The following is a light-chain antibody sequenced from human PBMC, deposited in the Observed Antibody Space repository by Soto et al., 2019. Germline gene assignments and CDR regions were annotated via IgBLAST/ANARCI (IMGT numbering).Light chain of an antibody. CDR2: AAS. J-gene: IGKJ2*01. CDR1: QCIRND. CDR3: LQDYNYPRT. Sequence: AIQMTQSPSSLSASVGDRVTITCRASQCIRNDLGLYQQKPGKSPKLLIYAASTLRSGVSSRFTGSGSGTDFTLTISSLQPEDFATYYCLQDYNYPRTFGQGTKLEIK. V-gene: IGKV1-6*01.